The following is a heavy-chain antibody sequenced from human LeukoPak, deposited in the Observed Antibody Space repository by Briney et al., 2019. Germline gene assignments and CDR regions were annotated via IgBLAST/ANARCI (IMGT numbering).Heavy chain of an antibody. D-gene: IGHD2-21*01. Sequence: SETLSLTCTVSSGSITNYYWNWFRQPPGKGLEWIGYVYYTGNTNYKSSLKSRVIMSVDTSKNHFSLKLSSVTAADTAVYYCARSHPGYSYFDFWGQGTVVTVSS. CDR1: SGSITNYY. J-gene: IGHJ4*02. V-gene: IGHV4-59*01. CDR2: VYYTGNT. CDR3: ARSHPGYSYFDF.